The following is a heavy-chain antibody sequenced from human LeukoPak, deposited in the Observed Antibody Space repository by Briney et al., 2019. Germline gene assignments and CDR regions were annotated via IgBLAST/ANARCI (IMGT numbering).Heavy chain of an antibody. D-gene: IGHD6-13*01. CDR2: IGSSVRTT. Sequence: GGSLTLSCAPSGFALSDYEMNWVRQVAGRGREGVSYIGSSVRTTYYADSVRGQHTLSKDNAKNSLYLQMNRLRAEDTVVYYCARVVSSPWYLPYWGQGTLVTVSS. CDR3: ARVVSSPWYLPY. CDR1: GFALSDYE. V-gene: IGHV3-48*03. J-gene: IGHJ4*02.